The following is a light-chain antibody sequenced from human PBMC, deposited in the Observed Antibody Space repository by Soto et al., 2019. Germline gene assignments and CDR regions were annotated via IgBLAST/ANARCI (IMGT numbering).Light chain of an antibody. V-gene: IGKV3-20*01. CDR3: QQYDSSPHT. CDR1: QSVSSSH. CDR2: GAS. J-gene: IGKJ2*01. Sequence: EIVLTQSPGTLSLSPGERATLSCRASQSVSSSHLAWYQQNPGQAPRLLIYGASSRPTRIPDRFSGSGSGTDFTLTISRLEPEDFAVYYCQQYDSSPHTFGQGTKLEIK.